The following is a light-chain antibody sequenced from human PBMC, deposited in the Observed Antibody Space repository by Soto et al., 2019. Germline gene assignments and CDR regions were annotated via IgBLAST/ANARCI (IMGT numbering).Light chain of an antibody. CDR3: QQSYSTPRT. V-gene: IGKV1-39*01. CDR2: AAS. Sequence: DIQMTQSPSSLSASVGDRVTITCRASQSISSYLNWYQQKPGKAPKLLIYAASSLQSGVPSRFSGSVSGTDFTLTISSLQPEDFATHYCQQSYSTPRTFGQGTKVEIK. J-gene: IGKJ1*01. CDR1: QSISSY.